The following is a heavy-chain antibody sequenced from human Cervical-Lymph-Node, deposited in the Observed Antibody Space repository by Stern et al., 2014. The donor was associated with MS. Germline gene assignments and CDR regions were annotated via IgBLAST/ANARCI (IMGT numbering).Heavy chain of an antibody. CDR2: ISWNSGSI. CDR1: GFTFDDYA. D-gene: IGHD1-26*01. V-gene: IGHV3-9*01. CDR3: AKDGGSYSAFQN. Sequence: QLVESGGGLVQPGRSLRLSCAASGFTFDDYAMHWVRQAPGKGLEWVSGISWNSGSIGYADSVKGRFTISRDNAKNSLYLQMNSLRAEDTALYYCAKDGGSYSAFQNWGQGTLVTVSS. J-gene: IGHJ1*01.